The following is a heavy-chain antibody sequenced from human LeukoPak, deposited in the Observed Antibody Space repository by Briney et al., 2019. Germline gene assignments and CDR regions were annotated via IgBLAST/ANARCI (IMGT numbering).Heavy chain of an antibody. CDR1: GYTFTSYD. V-gene: IGHV1-8*01. J-gene: IGHJ4*02. CDR2: MNPNSGNT. D-gene: IGHD3-9*01. Sequence: VASVKVSCKASGYTFTSYDINWVRQATGQGLEWMGWMNPNSGNTGYAQKFQGRVTMTRNTSISTAYMELSSLRSEDTAVYYCARGRDILTGWGIDYWGQGTLVTVSS. CDR3: ARGRDILTGWGIDY.